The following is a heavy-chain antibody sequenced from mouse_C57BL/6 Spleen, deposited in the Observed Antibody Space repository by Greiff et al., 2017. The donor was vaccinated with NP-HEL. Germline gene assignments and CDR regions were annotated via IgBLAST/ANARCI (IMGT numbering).Heavy chain of an antibody. D-gene: IGHD3-2*02. Sequence: EVQLQQSGPELVKPGASVKISCKASGYSFTGYYMNWVKQSPEKSLEWIGEINPSTGGTTYNQKFKAKATLTVDKSSSTAYMQLKSLTSEDSAVYYCARTDGDSSGSAWFAYWGQGTLVTVSA. V-gene: IGHV1-42*01. CDR1: GYSFTGYY. CDR3: ARTDGDSSGSAWFAY. J-gene: IGHJ3*01. CDR2: INPSTGGT.